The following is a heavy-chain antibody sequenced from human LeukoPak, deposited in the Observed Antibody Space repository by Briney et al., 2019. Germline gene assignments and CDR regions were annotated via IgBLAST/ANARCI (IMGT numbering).Heavy chain of an antibody. V-gene: IGHV4-59*01. CDR3: ARDSQERGYCSGGSCYSNYYYGMDV. J-gene: IGHJ6*02. CDR2: IYYSGST. CDR1: GGSISSYY. D-gene: IGHD2-15*01. Sequence: PSETLSLTCTVPGGSISSYYWSWIRQPPGKGLEWIGYIYYSGSTNYNPSLKSRVTISVDTSKNQFSLKLSSVTAADTAVYYCARDSQERGYCSGGSCYSNYYYGMDVWGQGTTVTVSS.